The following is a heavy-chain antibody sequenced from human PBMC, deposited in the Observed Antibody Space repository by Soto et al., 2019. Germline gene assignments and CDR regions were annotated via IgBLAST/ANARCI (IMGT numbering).Heavy chain of an antibody. V-gene: IGHV3-11*01. CDR2: ISSSGSTI. J-gene: IGHJ6*02. CDR3: ARDLVLRFFGPANYYYYGMDV. Sequence: GGSLRLSCAASGFTFSDYYMSWIRQAPGKGLEWVSCISSSGSTIYYADSVKGRFTISRDNAKNSLYLQMNSLRAEDTAVYYCARDLVLRFFGPANYYYYGMDVWGQGTTVTVSS. CDR1: GFTFSDYY. D-gene: IGHD3-3*01.